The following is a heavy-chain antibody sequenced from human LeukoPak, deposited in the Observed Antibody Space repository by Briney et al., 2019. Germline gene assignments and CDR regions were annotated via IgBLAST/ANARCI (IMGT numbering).Heavy chain of an antibody. V-gene: IGHV3-23*01. CDR1: GFTLRSYA. Sequence: PGGSLRLSCADSGFTLRSYAMSWVRQAPGKGLEWVSGISGSGGSTYYADSVKGRFTISRDNSKNTLYLQMNSLRAEDTAVYYCAKEIQRLVGVTYLGNWGSVTLVTVSS. CDR3: AKEIQRLVGVTYLGN. J-gene: IGHJ4*02. CDR2: ISGSGGST. D-gene: IGHD1-26*01.